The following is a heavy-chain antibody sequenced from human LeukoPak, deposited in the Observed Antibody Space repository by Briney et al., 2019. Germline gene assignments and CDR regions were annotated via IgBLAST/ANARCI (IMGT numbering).Heavy chain of an antibody. Sequence: GGSLRLSCAASGFTFSSYSMNWVRQAPGKGLEWVSYISSSSSTIYYADSVKGRFTISRDNSKNTLYLQMNSLRAEDTAVYYCARGLPADYWGQGTLVTVSS. CDR2: ISSSSSTI. D-gene: IGHD3-16*01. CDR1: GFTFSSYS. CDR3: ARGLPADY. J-gene: IGHJ4*02. V-gene: IGHV3-48*01.